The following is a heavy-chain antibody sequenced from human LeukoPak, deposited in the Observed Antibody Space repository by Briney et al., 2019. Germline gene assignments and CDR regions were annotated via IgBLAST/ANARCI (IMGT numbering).Heavy chain of an antibody. J-gene: IGHJ4*02. CDR2: ISYDGSNK. Sequence: GGSLRLSCAASGFTFSSYGMHWVRQAPGKGLEWVAVISYDGSNKYYADSVKGRFTISRDNSKNTLYLQMNSLRAEDTAVYYCARVVYNSGWGADYWGQGTLVTVSS. V-gene: IGHV3-30*19. CDR3: ARVVYNSGWGADY. CDR1: GFTFSSYG. D-gene: IGHD6-19*01.